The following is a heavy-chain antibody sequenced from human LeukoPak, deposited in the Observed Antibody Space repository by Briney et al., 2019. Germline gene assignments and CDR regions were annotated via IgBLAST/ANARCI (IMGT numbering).Heavy chain of an antibody. CDR3: AKLGGHPLHNYYVGV. J-gene: IGHJ6*03. D-gene: IGHD3-16*01. CDR1: GFTFSSYA. V-gene: IGHV3-23*01. Sequence: GVSLRLSCAASGFTFSSYAMSWVRQAPGKGLEWVSGILDSGYSTYYANSVKGRFTISRDNSNDTLYLQMNSLRAEDTAVYYCAKLGGHPLHNYYVGVWGKGTTVAVSS. CDR2: ILDSGYST.